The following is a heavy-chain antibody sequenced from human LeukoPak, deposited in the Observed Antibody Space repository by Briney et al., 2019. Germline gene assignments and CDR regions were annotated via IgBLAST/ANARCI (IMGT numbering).Heavy chain of an antibody. D-gene: IGHD6-19*01. Sequence: GASVKVSCKASGYTFTGYYMHWVRQAPGQGLEWMGWINPNSGGTNYAQKFQGRVTMTRDTSISTAYMELSRLRSDDTAVYYCARGIAVAGKGGYFDYWGQGTLVTVSS. CDR2: INPNSGGT. CDR3: ARGIAVAGKGGYFDY. V-gene: IGHV1-2*02. J-gene: IGHJ4*02. CDR1: GYTFTGYY.